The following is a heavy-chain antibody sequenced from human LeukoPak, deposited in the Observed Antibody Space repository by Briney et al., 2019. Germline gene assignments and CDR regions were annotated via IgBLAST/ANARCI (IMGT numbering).Heavy chain of an antibody. D-gene: IGHD3-9*01. CDR3: ARSELRYFDWLFGNFDY. CDR2: ISSSSSYI. Sequence: GGSLRLSCAASGFTFSSYSMNWVRQAPGKGLEWVSSISSSSSYIYYADSVKGRFTISRDNAKNSLYLQMNSLRAEDTAVYYCARSELRYFDWLFGNFDYWGQGTLVTVSS. J-gene: IGHJ4*02. CDR1: GFTFSSYS. V-gene: IGHV3-21*01.